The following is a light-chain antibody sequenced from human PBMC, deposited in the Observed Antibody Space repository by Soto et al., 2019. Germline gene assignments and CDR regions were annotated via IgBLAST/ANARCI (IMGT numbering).Light chain of an antibody. CDR3: QQYNSYSPWT. CDR1: QSICSW. V-gene: IGKV1-5*01. Sequence: DIQMTQSPSTLSASVGDRVTITCRASQSICSWLAWYQQKPWKAPKLLIYDASSLESGVPSRFSGSGSGTEFTLTISSLQPDDFATYSCQQYNSYSPWTFGQGPKVEIK. J-gene: IGKJ1*01. CDR2: DAS.